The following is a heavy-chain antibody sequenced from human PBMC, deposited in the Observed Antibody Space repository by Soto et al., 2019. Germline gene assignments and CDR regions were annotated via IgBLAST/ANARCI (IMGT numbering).Heavy chain of an antibody. V-gene: IGHV4-38-2*02. CDR3: AREGVVVVAATLMAWFDP. CDR2: IYHSGST. D-gene: IGHD2-15*01. CDR1: GFSISRGYY. Sequence: SETLSLTCAVSGFSISRGYYWGWIRPPPGKGLEWIGSIYHSGSTYYNPSLKSRVTISVDTSKNQFSLKLSSVTAADTAVYYCAREGVVVVAATLMAWFDPWGQGTLVTVSS. J-gene: IGHJ5*02.